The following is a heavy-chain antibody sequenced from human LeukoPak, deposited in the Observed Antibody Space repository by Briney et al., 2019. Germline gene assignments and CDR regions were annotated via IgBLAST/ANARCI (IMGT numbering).Heavy chain of an antibody. Sequence: SETLSLTCTVSGGSISSGSYYWSWIRQPAGKGLEWIGRIYSSGSTNYNPSLKSRVTISVDTSKNQFSLNPSSLTAADTAVYSCARDGGTGYFDYWGQGTLVTVSS. CDR3: ARDGGTGYFDY. CDR1: GGSISSGSYY. J-gene: IGHJ4*02. V-gene: IGHV4-61*02. D-gene: IGHD3-16*01. CDR2: IYSSGST.